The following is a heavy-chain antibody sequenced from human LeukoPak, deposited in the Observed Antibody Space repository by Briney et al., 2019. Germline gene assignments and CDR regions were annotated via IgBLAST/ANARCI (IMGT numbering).Heavy chain of an antibody. CDR2: IYYSGST. J-gene: IGHJ6*02. CDR1: GGSISSDY. Sequence: SETLSLTCTVSGGSISSDYWSWIRQPPGKGLEWIGYIYYSGSTNYNPSLKSRVTISVDTSKNQFSLKLSSVTAADTAVYYCARDSMGFWGGYYPPYYYYGMDVWGQGTTVTVSS. D-gene: IGHD3-3*01. CDR3: ARDSMGFWGGYYPPYYYYGMDV. V-gene: IGHV4-59*01.